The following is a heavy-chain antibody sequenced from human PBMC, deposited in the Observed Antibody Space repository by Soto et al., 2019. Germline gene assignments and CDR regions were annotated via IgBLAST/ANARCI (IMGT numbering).Heavy chain of an antibody. Sequence: SETLSLTCTVSGGFIWGWIRQSPDKGLEWIGYIYNSGRYNYNPSLESRITISKDTSKNQFSLRLASVTAADTAVYYCARTLPNRQLFDSWSQGTLVT. D-gene: IGHD1-1*01. CDR2: IYNSGRY. V-gene: IGHV4-59*01. J-gene: IGHJ4*02. CDR3: ARTLPNRQLFDS. CDR1: GGFI.